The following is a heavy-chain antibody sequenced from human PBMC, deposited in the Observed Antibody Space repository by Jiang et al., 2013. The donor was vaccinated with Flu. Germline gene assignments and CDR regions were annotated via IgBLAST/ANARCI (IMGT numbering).Heavy chain of an antibody. CDR3: ARGRSRGGYYFDY. J-gene: IGHJ4*02. D-gene: IGHD3-16*01. V-gene: IGHV1-46*01. Sequence: SVKVSCKASGYTFTSYDINWVRQATGQGLEWMGIINPSGGSTSYAQKFQGRVTMTRDTSTSTAYMELSSLRSEDTAVYYCARGRSRGGYYFDYWGQGTLVTVSS. CDR1: GYTFTSYD. CDR2: INPSGGST.